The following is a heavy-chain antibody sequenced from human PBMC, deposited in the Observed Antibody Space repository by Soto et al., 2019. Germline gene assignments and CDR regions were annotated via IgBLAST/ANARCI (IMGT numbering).Heavy chain of an antibody. CDR2: IYYSGST. CDR1: GGSISSSTYY. D-gene: IGHD6-19*01. V-gene: IGHV4-39*07. CDR3: ARTPDSGRNWFDP. J-gene: IGHJ5*02. Sequence: SETLSLTCTVSGGSISSSTYYWGWIRQPPGKGLEWIGSIYYSGSTYYNPSLKSRVTISVDTSKNQFSLKLSSVSAADTAVYYCARTPDSGRNWFDPWGQGTQVT.